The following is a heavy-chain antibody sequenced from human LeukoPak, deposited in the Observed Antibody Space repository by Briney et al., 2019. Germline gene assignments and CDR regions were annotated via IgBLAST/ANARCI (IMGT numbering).Heavy chain of an antibody. J-gene: IGHJ4*02. CDR3: ARGRAGSYCAY. D-gene: IGHD1-26*01. CDR1: GFTVSSNS. Sequence: GALRLSCAASGFTVSSNSMSWVRPAPGKGLEWVSVIYSGGSTYYADSVKGRFTISRDDSKNTLYLQMNSLRAEDTAVYYCARGRAGSYCAYWGQGTLVTVSS. V-gene: IGHV3-66*01. CDR2: IYSGGST.